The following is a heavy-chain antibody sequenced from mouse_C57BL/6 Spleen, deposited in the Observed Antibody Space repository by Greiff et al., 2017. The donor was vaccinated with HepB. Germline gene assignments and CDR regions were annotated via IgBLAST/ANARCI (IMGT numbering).Heavy chain of an antibody. D-gene: IGHD2-3*01. CDR2: ISGGGGNT. CDR1: GFTFSSYT. Sequence: EVKLMESGGGLVKPGGSLKLSCAASGFTFSSYTMSWVRQTPEKRLEWVATISGGGGNTYYPDSVKGRFTISRDNAKTTLYLQMSSLRSEDTALYYCARLDGYYAAMDYWGQGTSVTVSS. V-gene: IGHV5-9*01. CDR3: ARLDGYYAAMDY. J-gene: IGHJ4*01.